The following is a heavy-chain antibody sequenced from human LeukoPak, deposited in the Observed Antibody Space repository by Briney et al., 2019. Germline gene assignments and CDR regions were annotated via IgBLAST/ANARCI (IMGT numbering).Heavy chain of an antibody. Sequence: PSQTLSLTCAISGDSVSSNSAAWNWIRQSPSRGLEWLGRTYYRSKWYNDYAVSVRSRITINPDTSKNQFSLQLNSVTPEDTAVYYCARAASVPLRNLYNWFDPWGQGTLVTVSS. CDR2: TYYRSKWYN. V-gene: IGHV6-1*01. CDR3: ARAASVPLRNLYNWFDP. CDR1: GDSVSSNSAA. D-gene: IGHD5-12*01. J-gene: IGHJ5*02.